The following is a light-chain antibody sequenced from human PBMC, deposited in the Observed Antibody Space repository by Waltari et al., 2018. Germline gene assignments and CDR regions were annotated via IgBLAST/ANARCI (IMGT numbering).Light chain of an antibody. J-gene: IGLJ2*01. V-gene: IGLV3-1*01. CDR3: QAWDSSTVV. CDR1: TLGDKY. CDR2: QDT. Sequence: SYDLTQPPSVSVSPGQTASITCSGSTLGDKYASWYQQKPGQSPVLVIYQDTKRPSGIPERFSGSNSGNTATLTISGTQAMDEADYYCQAWDSSTVVFGGGTKLTVL.